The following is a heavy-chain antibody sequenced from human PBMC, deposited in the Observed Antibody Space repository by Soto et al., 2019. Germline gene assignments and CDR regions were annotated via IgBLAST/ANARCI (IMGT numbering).Heavy chain of an antibody. D-gene: IGHD3-22*01. Sequence: GASVKVSCKASGGSFTNHALSWVRQAPGQGPEWMGGIIPISGTTNYAQKFQGRVTITADESMTTAYMELSSLRYEDSAIYYCARGPDRSGFYLFDYWGQGTLVTVS. J-gene: IGHJ4*02. CDR3: ARGPDRSGFYLFDY. V-gene: IGHV1-69*13. CDR2: IIPISGTT. CDR1: GGSFTNHA.